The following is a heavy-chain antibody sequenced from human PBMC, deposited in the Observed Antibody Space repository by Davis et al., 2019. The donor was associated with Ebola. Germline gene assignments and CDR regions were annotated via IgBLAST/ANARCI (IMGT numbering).Heavy chain of an antibody. J-gene: IGHJ4*02. V-gene: IGHV3-30*18. Sequence: GESLKISCAASGFTFSSYGMHWVRQAPGKGLEWVAVISYDGSNKYYADSVKGRFTISRDNSKNTLYLQMNSLRAEDTAVYYCAKDPLGYKPRFDYWGQGTLVTVSS. CDR2: ISYDGSNK. CDR3: AKDPLGYKPRFDY. CDR1: GFTFSSYG. D-gene: IGHD5-24*01.